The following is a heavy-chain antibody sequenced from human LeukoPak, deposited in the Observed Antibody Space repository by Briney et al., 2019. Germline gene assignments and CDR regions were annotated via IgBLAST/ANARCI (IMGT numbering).Heavy chain of an antibody. D-gene: IGHD5-24*01. CDR2: IYYSGST. V-gene: IGHV4-59*01. Sequence: SETLSLTCTVSGGSISSYYWSWIRQPPGKGLEWIGYIYYSGSTNYNPSLKNRVTISVDTSKNQFSLKLSSVTAADTAVYYCAIIDMAAAGLVDNGGRGTLVTVSS. J-gene: IGHJ4*02. CDR3: AIIDMAAAGLVDN. CDR1: GGSISSYY.